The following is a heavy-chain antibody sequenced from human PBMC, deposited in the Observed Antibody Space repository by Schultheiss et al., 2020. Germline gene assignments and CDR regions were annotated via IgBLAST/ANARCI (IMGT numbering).Heavy chain of an antibody. CDR1: GGSISSSSYY. V-gene: IGHV4-61*05. J-gene: IGHJ4*02. CDR3: AREGDRPYSLDY. D-gene: IGHD5-18*01. Sequence: SETLSLTCTVSGGSISSSSYYWSWIRQPPGKGLEWIGYIYYSGSTNYNPSLKSRVTISVDKSKNQFSLKLTSVTAADTAVYYCAREGDRPYSLDYWGQGTLVNV. CDR2: IYYSGST.